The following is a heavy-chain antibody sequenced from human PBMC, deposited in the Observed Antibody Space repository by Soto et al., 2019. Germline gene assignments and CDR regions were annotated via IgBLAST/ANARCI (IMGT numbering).Heavy chain of an antibody. J-gene: IGHJ4*02. CDR2: INHGGST. Sequence: SETLSLTCAVYGGSFSGYYWSWIRQPPGKGLEWIGEINHGGSTNYNPSLKSRVTISVDTSKNQFSLYLQMNSLRAEDTAVYYCARESEDLTSNFDYWGQGTLVTVSS. V-gene: IGHV4-34*01. CDR3: ARESEDLTSNFDY. CDR1: GGSFSGYY.